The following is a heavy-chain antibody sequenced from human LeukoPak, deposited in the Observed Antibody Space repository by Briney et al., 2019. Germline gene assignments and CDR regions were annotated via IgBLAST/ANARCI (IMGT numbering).Heavy chain of an antibody. V-gene: IGHV3-7*03. D-gene: IGHD6-6*01. Sequence: GGSLRLSCAASRFTFSSYWMSWVRQAPGKGLEWVANIKQDGSEKYYVDSVKGRFTISRDNAKNSLYLQLNSLRAEDTAVYYCAKWKYSNSGIDDYWGQGTLVTVSS. CDR1: RFTFSSYW. CDR2: IKQDGSEK. J-gene: IGHJ4*02. CDR3: AKWKYSNSGIDDY.